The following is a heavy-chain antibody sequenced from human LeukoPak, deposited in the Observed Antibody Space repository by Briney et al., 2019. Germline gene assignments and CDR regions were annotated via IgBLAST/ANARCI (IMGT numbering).Heavy chain of an antibody. CDR2: ISYSGST. CDR1: GGSISSYY. V-gene: IGHV4-59*06. D-gene: IGHD3-10*01. Sequence: SETLSLTCTVSGGSISSYYWSWIRQPPGKGQERIGYISYSGSTYSNPSLKSRVTISVDTSKNPFSLKLNSVTAADTAVYYCARGRVGSGSIQNWFDPWGQGTLVTVSS. CDR3: ARGRVGSGSIQNWFDP. J-gene: IGHJ5*02.